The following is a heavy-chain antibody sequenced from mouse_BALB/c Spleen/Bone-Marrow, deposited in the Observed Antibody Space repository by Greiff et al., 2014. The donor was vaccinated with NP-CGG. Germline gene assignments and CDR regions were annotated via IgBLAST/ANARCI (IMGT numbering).Heavy chain of an antibody. CDR1: GYTFTRYW. Sequence: QVQLQQSGAELLKPGTSVKLSCKASGYTFTRYWMHWVKQRPGQGLEWIGELNPSNGHTNYNGKFKNKATVTVDKSSSTAYMQLSSLTSEDSAVYYCVRMITTRGFDYWGQGTTLTVSS. J-gene: IGHJ2*01. CDR2: LNPSNGHT. D-gene: IGHD2-4*01. V-gene: IGHV1S81*02. CDR3: VRMITTRGFDY.